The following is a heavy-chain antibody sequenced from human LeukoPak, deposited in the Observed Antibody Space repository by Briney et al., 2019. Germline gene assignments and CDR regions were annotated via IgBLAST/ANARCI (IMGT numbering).Heavy chain of an antibody. CDR1: GGSISSSSYS. J-gene: IGHJ4*02. Sequence: SETLSLTCTVSGGSISSSSYSWGWIRQPPGKGLEWIGSIYYSGSTYYNPSLKSRVTISVDTSKNQFSLKLSSVTAADTAVYYCARQSIYYYDSSGYDYWGQGTLVTVSS. CDR2: IYYSGST. D-gene: IGHD3-22*01. CDR3: ARQSIYYYDSSGYDY. V-gene: IGHV4-39*01.